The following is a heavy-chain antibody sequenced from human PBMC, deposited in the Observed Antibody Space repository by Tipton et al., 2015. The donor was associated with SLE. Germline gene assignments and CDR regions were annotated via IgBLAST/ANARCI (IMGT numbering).Heavy chain of an antibody. D-gene: IGHD1-26*01. J-gene: IGHJ6*02. V-gene: IGHV3-20*04. Sequence: SLRLSCAASGFTFDDYGMSWVRQAPGKGLEWVAGIEWNGDGTRYADSVKGRFIISRDNAKRSLFLQMDSLRAEDTALYYCARDEGELRERDNYYYGMDVWGQGTTVIVSS. CDR2: IEWNGDGT. CDR1: GFTFDDYG. CDR3: ARDEGELRERDNYYYGMDV.